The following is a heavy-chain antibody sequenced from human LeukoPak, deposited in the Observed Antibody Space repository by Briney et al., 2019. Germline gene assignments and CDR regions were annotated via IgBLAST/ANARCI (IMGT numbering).Heavy chain of an antibody. J-gene: IGHJ4*02. V-gene: IGHV4-59*01. CDR3: ARGQGGNYYLNYFDY. D-gene: IGHD1-26*01. Sequence: SETRSLTCTVTGGSFSTYYWSWIRQPPGKGLEWIGHFYYSGSTNYNPSLKSRVTISVDTSRNQFSLKLTSVTAADTVVYYCARGQGGNYYLNYFDYWGQGALVTVSS. CDR2: FYYSGST. CDR1: GGSFSTYY.